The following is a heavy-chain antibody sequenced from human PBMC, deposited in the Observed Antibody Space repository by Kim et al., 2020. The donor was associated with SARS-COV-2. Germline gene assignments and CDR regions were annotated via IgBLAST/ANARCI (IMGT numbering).Heavy chain of an antibody. CDR1: GYTFTSYW. J-gene: IGHJ4*02. D-gene: IGHD1-26*01. CDR3: ARAWDQNFDF. V-gene: IGHV1-46*01. Sequence: ASVKVSCKASGYTFTSYWIHWVRQAPGQGLEWMGMINPSNAYTRYAQSFQGRVTTTSDTSTSTVSMELSSLTSEDTAVYYCARAWDQNFDFWGQGTLVTVSS. CDR2: INPSNAYT.